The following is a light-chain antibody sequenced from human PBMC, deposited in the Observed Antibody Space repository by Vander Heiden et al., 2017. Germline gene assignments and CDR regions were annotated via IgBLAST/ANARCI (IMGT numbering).Light chain of an antibody. CDR1: QDISSW. CDR3: QQANSFPRT. CDR2: AAS. J-gene: IGKJ1*01. Sequence: DIQMTQSPSSVSASVGDRVTITGRARQDISSWLAWYQQKPGKAPNLLIYAASSLQSGVPSRFSGSGSGTDFTLTISSLQPEDFATYYCQQANSFPRTFGQGTKVEIK. V-gene: IGKV1-12*01.